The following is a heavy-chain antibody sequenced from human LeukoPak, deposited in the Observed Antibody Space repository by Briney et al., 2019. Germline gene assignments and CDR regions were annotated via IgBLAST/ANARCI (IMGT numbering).Heavy chain of an antibody. Sequence: PSETLSLTCALYGGSFSGYYWTWIRQPPGKGVEWIGEINHSGSTNYSPSLKSRVTISLDTSKNQFSLKLTSVTAADTAVYYCARGSRLTGTFDIWGQGTMVTVSS. CDR3: ARGSRLTGTFDI. CDR2: INHSGST. J-gene: IGHJ3*02. V-gene: IGHV4-34*01. CDR1: GGSFSGYY. D-gene: IGHD3-9*01.